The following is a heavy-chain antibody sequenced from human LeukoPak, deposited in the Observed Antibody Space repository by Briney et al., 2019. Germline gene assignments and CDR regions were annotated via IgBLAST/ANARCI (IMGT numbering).Heavy chain of an antibody. D-gene: IGHD1-26*01. CDR1: GHTLTDLS. Sequence: GASVKVSCKVSGHTLTDLSTHWVRQTPGGGLEWMGGLGPEDGETIYAQKFQGRVTMTEDTSTDTAYMELSSLRSEDTAVYYCATGGIYSLLDYWGQGTLVTVSS. V-gene: IGHV1-24*01. J-gene: IGHJ4*02. CDR3: ATGGIYSLLDY. CDR2: LGPEDGET.